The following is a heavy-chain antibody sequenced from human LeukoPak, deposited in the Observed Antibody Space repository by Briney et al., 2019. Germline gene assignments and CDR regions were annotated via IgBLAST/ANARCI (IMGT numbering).Heavy chain of an antibody. CDR1: GFTFSGYD. J-gene: IGHJ4*02. CDR2: IKQDGSEK. V-gene: IGHV3-7*01. CDR3: ARRRYNWNGIDY. Sequence: GGSLRLSCAASGFTFSGYDMNWVRQAPGKGLEWVANIKQDGSEKNYVDSVKGRFTISRDNAKKSLDLQMNSLRVEDTAVYYCARRRYNWNGIDYWGQGTLVTVSS. D-gene: IGHD1-1*01.